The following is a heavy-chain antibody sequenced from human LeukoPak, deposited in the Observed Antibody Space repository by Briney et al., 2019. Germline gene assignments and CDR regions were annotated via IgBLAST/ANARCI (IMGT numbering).Heavy chain of an antibody. V-gene: IGHV4-39*07. CDR2: IYYSGST. D-gene: IGHD6-19*01. J-gene: IGHJ4*02. CDR3: AGRGIAVAAYPY. CDR1: GGSISSSSYY. Sequence: PSETLSLTCTVSGGSISSSSYYWGWIRQPPGKGLEWIGSIYYSGSTNYNPSLKSRVTISVDTSKNQFSLKLSSVTAADTAVYYCAGRGIAVAAYPYWGQGTLVTVSS.